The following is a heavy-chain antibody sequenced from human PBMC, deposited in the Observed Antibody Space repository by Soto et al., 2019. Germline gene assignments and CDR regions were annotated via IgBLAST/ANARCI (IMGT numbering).Heavy chain of an antibody. J-gene: IGHJ4*02. D-gene: IGHD6-13*01. CDR1: GFTFSSYS. CDR3: VRDYSFGFDY. V-gene: IGHV3-48*02. Sequence: EVQLVESGGGLAQPGGSLRLSCAASGFTFSSYSVNWVRQAPGKGLEWVSNIWSASNINYADSVKGRFTVSRDNAKTSTSLQMNGLRDEDTAVYYCVRDYSFGFDYWGQGILVRVSS. CDR2: IWSASNI.